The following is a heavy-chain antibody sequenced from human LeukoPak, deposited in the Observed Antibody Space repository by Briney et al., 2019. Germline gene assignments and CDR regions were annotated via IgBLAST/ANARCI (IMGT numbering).Heavy chain of an antibody. CDR1: GYTFTSYD. Sequence: ASVKVSCKASGYTFTSYDIHWMRQSPRQGLEWLGWISPNSGDTNYAQNFQGRVTMTSHSSISTVFMELSRLSSDDTAVYFCARVGYKYADFWGQGSQVTVSS. J-gene: IGHJ4*02. CDR3: ARVGYKYADF. CDR2: ISPNSGDT. D-gene: IGHD5-18*01. V-gene: IGHV1-2*02.